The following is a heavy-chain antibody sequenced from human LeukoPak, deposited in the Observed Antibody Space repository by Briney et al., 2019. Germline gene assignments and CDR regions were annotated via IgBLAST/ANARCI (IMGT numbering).Heavy chain of an antibody. CDR1: GYSISSGFY. CDR3: ARANYYDTSGYSRGAFDI. Sequence: SSETLSLTCSVSGYSISSGFYWGWIRQPPGKGLEWIGSIFHSGSTYYNPSLKSRVTISVDTSKNQFSLKLSTVTAADTAVYYCARANYYDTSGYSRGAFDIWGQGTMVTVSS. CDR2: IFHSGST. D-gene: IGHD3-22*01. J-gene: IGHJ3*02. V-gene: IGHV4-38-2*02.